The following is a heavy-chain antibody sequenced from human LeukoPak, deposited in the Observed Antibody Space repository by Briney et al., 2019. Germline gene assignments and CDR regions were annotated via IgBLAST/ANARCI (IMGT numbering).Heavy chain of an antibody. CDR2: IKEDGSEK. CDR3: VRSGGY. CDR1: GFTICSHW. D-gene: IGHD1-26*01. V-gene: IGHV3-7*05. J-gene: IGHJ4*02. Sequence: GSLRLSWAASGFTICSHWGKLVRQAPGKGLEWVANIKEDGSEKYYVDSVKGRFTISRDNAKNSLCLQMNSLRAEDTAIYYCVRSGGYWGQGTLVTVSS.